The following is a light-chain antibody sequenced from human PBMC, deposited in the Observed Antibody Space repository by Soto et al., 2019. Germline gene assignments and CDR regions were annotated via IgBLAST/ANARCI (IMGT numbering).Light chain of an antibody. V-gene: IGLV2-14*01. CDR3: SSYTSSSTVI. J-gene: IGLJ2*01. CDR1: GSDVGGFNY. CDR2: EVS. Sequence: QSALTQPASVTGSPGQSITISCTGTGSDVGGFNYVSWYQQYPGKVPKLMIYEVSNRPSGVSNRFSGSKSGNTASLTISGLQAEDEADYYCSSYTSSSTVIFAGGTKLTVL.